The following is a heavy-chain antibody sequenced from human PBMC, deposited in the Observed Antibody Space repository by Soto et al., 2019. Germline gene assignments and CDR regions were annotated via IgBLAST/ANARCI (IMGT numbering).Heavy chain of an antibody. Sequence: QVQLMESGGGVVQPGRSLRLSCAASGFTGSSNAIHWVRQAPGKGLEWVAIIWSDGSKQFYAESVKGRFTISRDNSKNTLYLQMDSLRVEDTAVYYCSRDPHNTGWGYFDYWGQGALVTVSS. CDR2: IWSDGSKQ. CDR1: GFTGSSNA. CDR3: SRDPHNTGWGYFDY. J-gene: IGHJ4*02. V-gene: IGHV3-33*01. D-gene: IGHD6-19*01.